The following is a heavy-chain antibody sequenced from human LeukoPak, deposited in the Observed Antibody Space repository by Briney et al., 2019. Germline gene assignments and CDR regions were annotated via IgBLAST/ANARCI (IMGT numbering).Heavy chain of an antibody. D-gene: IGHD2-8*01. V-gene: IGHV4-30-4*01. CDR1: GGSISSGDYY. CDR2: IYYSGTT. J-gene: IGHJ5*02. CDR3: ARRMNGWFDP. Sequence: SETLSLTCTVSGGSISSGDYYWTWIRQPPGKGLEWIGYIYYSGTTYYNPSLKSRVTISVDTPKNQFSLNLNSVTAADTAVYYCARRMNGWFDPWGQGTLVTVSS.